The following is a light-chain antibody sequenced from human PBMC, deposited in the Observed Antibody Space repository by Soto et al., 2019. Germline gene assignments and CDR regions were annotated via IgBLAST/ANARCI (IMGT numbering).Light chain of an antibody. V-gene: IGLV2-8*01. CDR3: NAYEGRGNVI. CDR1: SSDLGGYNF. CDR2: EVS. Sequence: QSALTQPPSASGSPGQSVTISCTGTSSDLGGYNFVSWYQQHPGKAPKLMIYEVSKRPSGVPDRFSGSKSGHTASLTVSGPEDEDEYDYNSNAYEGRGNVIFGGGTKLTVL. J-gene: IGLJ2*01.